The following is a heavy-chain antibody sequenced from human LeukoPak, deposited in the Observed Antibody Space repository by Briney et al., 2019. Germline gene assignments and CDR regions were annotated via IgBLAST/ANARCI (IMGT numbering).Heavy chain of an antibody. D-gene: IGHD2-2*01. J-gene: IGHJ4*02. CDR3: ARGAGAVSRPFDY. CDR2: IYYSGST. CDR1: GGSISSSSYY. Sequence: PSETLSLTCTVSGGSISSSSYYWGWIRQPPGKGLEWIGSIYYSGSTNYNPSLKSRVTISVDTSKNQFSLKLSSVTAADTAVYYCARGAGAVSRPFDYWGQGTLVTVSS. V-gene: IGHV4-39*07.